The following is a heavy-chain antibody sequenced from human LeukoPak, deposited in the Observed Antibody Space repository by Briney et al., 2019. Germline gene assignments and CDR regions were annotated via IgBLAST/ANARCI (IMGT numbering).Heavy chain of an antibody. D-gene: IGHD3-3*01. J-gene: IGHJ6*03. CDR2: IYYSGST. CDR3: AGRNFDFWNDYYYMDV. Sequence: SETLSLTCTVSGGSITNYYWSWIRQPPGKGLEWVGYIYYSGSTNYNPSLKSRLTISVDTSKNQFSLKLSSVTAADTAVYYCAGRNFDFWNDYYYMDVWGKGTTVTVSS. V-gene: IGHV4-59*01. CDR1: GGSITNYY.